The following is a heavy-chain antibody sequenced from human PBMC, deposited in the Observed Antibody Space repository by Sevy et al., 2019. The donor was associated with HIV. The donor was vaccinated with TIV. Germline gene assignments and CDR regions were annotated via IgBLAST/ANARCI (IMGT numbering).Heavy chain of an antibody. Sequence: GGSLRLSCVASGFTFSGSWMTWVRQAPGKGLERIAFINEDGSRLGYVDSVRGLFTISRENTKNSLYLQMNSLRAEDTAVYFCARDRAYSALDYWGQGTLVTVSS. D-gene: IGHD5-18*01. CDR3: ARDRAYSALDY. CDR1: GFTFSGSW. CDR2: INEDGSRL. V-gene: IGHV3-7*01. J-gene: IGHJ4*02.